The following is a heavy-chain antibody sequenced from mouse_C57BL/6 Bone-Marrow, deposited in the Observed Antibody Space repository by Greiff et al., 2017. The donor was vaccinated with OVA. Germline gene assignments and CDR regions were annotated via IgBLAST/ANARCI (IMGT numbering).Heavy chain of an antibody. V-gene: IGHV1-82*01. Sequence: QVQLQQSGPELVKPGASVKISCKASGYAFSSSWMNWVKQRPGKGLEWIGRIYPGDGDTNYNGKFKGKATLTADKSSSTAYMQLSSLTSEDSAVYFCARDDGYYLYWYFDVWGTGTTVTVSS. J-gene: IGHJ1*03. CDR1: GYAFSSSW. CDR2: IYPGDGDT. D-gene: IGHD2-3*01. CDR3: ARDDGYYLYWYFDV.